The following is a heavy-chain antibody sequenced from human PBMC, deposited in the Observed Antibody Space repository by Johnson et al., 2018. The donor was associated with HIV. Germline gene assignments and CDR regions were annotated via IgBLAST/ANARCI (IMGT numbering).Heavy chain of an antibody. CDR1: GFTFDDHG. V-gene: IGHV3-20*04. CDR3: ARGGVYKQFLAFDAFDI. CDR2: INWNGGST. J-gene: IGHJ3*02. D-gene: IGHD6-13*01. Sequence: VHLVESGGGVVRPGGSLRLSCAASGFTFDDHGMSWVRQAPGKGLEWVSGINWNGGSTGHAASVKGRFTISRDNAKNSLYMQMNSLRAEDTAVYYCARGGVYKQFLAFDAFDIWGQGTMVTVSS.